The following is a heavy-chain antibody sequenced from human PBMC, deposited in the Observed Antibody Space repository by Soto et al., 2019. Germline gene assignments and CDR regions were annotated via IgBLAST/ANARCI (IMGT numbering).Heavy chain of an antibody. Sequence: QVRLVESGGGVVQPGRSLSLSCAASGFTFSSYAMHWVRQAPGKGLEWVAVISYDGHDKYYEDSVKGRFTISGDNSKNTLYLQMNSLRGEDTAMYYCAKTGRDYGDSPNDYWGQGTLVTVSS. V-gene: IGHV3-30*18. D-gene: IGHD4-17*01. CDR3: AKTGRDYGDSPNDY. CDR2: ISYDGHDK. J-gene: IGHJ4*02. CDR1: GFTFSSYA.